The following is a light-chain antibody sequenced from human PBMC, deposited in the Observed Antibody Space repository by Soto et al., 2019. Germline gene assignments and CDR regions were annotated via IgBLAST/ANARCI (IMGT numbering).Light chain of an antibody. CDR2: EAT. CDR1: SSDIGSYNF. V-gene: IGLV2-23*01. CDR3: CSYAGTSSWV. Sequence: QSALTQPASVSGSPGQSITISCTGTSSDIGSYNFVSWYQQRPGRAPKLMIFEATKRPSGVTPRFSGSKSGNTASLTISGLQAEDEADYYCCSYAGTSSWVFGGGTKLTVL. J-gene: IGLJ3*02.